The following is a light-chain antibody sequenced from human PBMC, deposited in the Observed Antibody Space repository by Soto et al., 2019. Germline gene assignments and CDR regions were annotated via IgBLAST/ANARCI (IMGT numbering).Light chain of an antibody. CDR3: QQYNNWPQT. J-gene: IGKJ1*01. V-gene: IGKV3-15*01. CDR2: GES. CDR1: QSVSSN. Sequence: EIVLTQSPGTLSLSPGERATLSCRASQSVSSNLAWYQQKPGQAPRLLIYGESARATGIPARFSGSGSGTEFTLTISSLQSEDFAVYYCQQYNNWPQTFGQGTKVDIK.